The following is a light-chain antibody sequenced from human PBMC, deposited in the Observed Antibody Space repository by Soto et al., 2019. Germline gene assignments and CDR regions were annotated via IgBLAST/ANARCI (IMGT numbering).Light chain of an antibody. CDR2: GAS. V-gene: IGKV3-15*01. CDR1: QSISIN. J-gene: IGKJ1*01. Sequence: EIVLTQSPATLSVSTGERATLSCWASQSISINLAWYQRKPGQAPRLLIYGASTRATGIPARFSGSGSGTDFTLTISRLQSEDFAVYYCQQYNDWPRTFGQGTKVDIK. CDR3: QQYNDWPRT.